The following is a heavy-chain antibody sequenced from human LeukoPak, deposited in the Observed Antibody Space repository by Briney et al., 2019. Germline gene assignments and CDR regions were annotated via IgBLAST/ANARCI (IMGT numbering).Heavy chain of an antibody. D-gene: IGHD4-17*01. CDR1: GFTFSSYW. Sequence: PGGSLRLSCAASGFTFSSYWMHWVRQAPGKGLVWVSRISTDGSNKNYADSVKGRFTISRDNAKNTLYLQMNSLRGEDTAVYYCVRGAYLGDPYFDYWGQGTLVTVSS. CDR3: VRGAYLGDPYFDY. V-gene: IGHV3-74*01. J-gene: IGHJ4*02. CDR2: ISTDGSNK.